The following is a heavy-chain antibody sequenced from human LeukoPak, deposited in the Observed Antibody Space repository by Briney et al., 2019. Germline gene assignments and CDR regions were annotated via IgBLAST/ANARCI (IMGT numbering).Heavy chain of an antibody. D-gene: IGHD6-19*01. J-gene: IGHJ4*02. CDR3: AREGGYSSGWSWDYFDY. V-gene: IGHV3-23*01. CDR2: ISGSGGNT. Sequence: GGSLRLSCAASGFTFSSYAMSWVRQAPGKGLEWVSAISGSGGNTHYADSVKGRFTISRDNSKNTLYLQMNSLRAEDTAVYYCAREGGYSSGWSWDYFDYWGQGTLVTVSS. CDR1: GFTFSSYA.